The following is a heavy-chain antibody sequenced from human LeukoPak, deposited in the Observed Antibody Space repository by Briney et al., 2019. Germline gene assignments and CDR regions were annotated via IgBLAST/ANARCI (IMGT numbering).Heavy chain of an antibody. Sequence: PSETLSLTCTVSGGSISSSSYYWGWIRQPPGKGLEWIGSIYYSGSTYYNPSLKSRVTISVDTSKNQFPLKLSSVTAADTAVYYCASEQGFGELLTFDYWGQGTLVTVSS. CDR3: ASEQGFGELLTFDY. D-gene: IGHD3-10*01. CDR2: IYYSGST. V-gene: IGHV4-39*01. J-gene: IGHJ4*02. CDR1: GGSISSSSYY.